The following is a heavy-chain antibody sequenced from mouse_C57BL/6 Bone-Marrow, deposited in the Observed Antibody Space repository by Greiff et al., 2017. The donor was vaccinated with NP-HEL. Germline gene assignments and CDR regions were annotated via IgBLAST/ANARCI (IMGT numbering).Heavy chain of an antibody. D-gene: IGHD1-1*01. J-gene: IGHJ2*01. V-gene: IGHV14-4*01. Sequence: QESGAELVRPGASVKLSCTASGFNIKDDYMHWVKQRPEQGLEWIGWIEPENGDTEYASKFQGKATITADTSSNTAYLQLSSLTSEDTAVYYCTTSGSSDYWGQGTTLTVSS. CDR3: TTSGSSDY. CDR2: IEPENGDT. CDR1: GFNIKDDY.